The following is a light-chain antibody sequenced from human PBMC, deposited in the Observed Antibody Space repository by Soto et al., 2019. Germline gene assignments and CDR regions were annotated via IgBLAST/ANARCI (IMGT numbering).Light chain of an antibody. J-gene: IGLJ1*01. CDR1: SSDVGGYNY. V-gene: IGLV2-14*01. Sequence: QSALTQPASVSGSPGQSITISCTGTSSDVGGYNYVSWYQQHPGKVPKFMIYDVSNRPSGVSTRFSGSKSGNTASLTISGLQAEDEADYYCNSYTTSNTRQIVFGTGTKVTVL. CDR3: NSYTTSNTRQIV. CDR2: DVS.